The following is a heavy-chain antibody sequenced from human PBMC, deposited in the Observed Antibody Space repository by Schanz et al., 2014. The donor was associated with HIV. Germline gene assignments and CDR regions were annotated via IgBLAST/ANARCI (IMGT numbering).Heavy chain of an antibody. V-gene: IGHV1-18*01. J-gene: IGHJ6*02. D-gene: IGHD4-4*01. CDR1: GYTFTSYG. CDR3: ARDKTVATWAYYYGMDA. Sequence: QVQLVQSGAEVKKPGASVKVSCKASGYTFTSYGISWVRQAPGQGLEWMGWISAYNGNTKYAQRLQGRVTMTTDTSTSTAYMELRSLRSDDTAVYYCARDKTVATWAYYYGMDAWGQGTTVTVSS. CDR2: ISAYNGNT.